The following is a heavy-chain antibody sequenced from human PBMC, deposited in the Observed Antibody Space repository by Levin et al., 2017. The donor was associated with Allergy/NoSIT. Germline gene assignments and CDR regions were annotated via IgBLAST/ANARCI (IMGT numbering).Heavy chain of an antibody. D-gene: IGHD3-3*02. Sequence: GGSLRLSCTASGFTFGDYAMNWFRQAPGKGLEWVSFIRSRAYGGTAEYAASVKGRFTMSRDDSNSIAYLQMNSLKTEETAVYYCSRDHFRPGDYFDYWGQGTLVTVSS. CDR1: GFTFGDYA. CDR3: SRDHFRPGDYFDY. CDR2: IRSRAYGGTA. V-gene: IGHV3-49*03. J-gene: IGHJ4*02.